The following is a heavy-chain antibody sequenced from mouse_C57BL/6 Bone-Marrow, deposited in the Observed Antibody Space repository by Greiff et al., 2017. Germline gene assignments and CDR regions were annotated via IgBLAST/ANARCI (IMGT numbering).Heavy chain of an antibody. J-gene: IGHJ3*01. V-gene: IGHV7-3*03. D-gene: IGHD2-1*01. CDR1: GFTFTDYY. Sequence: EVQLQESGGGLVQPGGSLSLSCAASGFTFTDYYMSWVRQPPGKALEWLGFIRNKANGNTTEYSVPVKGRFTISRNNPQSILYLQVNALSAEDSATYYCAKPYGNFAWFAYWGQGTLVTVSA. CDR2: IRNKANGNTT. CDR3: AKPYGNFAWFAY.